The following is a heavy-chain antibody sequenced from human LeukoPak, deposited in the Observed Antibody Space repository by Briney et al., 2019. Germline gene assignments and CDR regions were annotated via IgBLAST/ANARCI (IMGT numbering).Heavy chain of an antibody. V-gene: IGHV5-51*01. CDR2: IYPGDSDT. CDR3: ARRLPPGYFDY. D-gene: IGHD5/OR15-5a*01. CDR1: GYSFTNYW. J-gene: IGHJ4*02. Sequence: GESLKISCKGSGYSFTNYWIGWVRQMAGQGLEWMGIIYPGDSDTRYSPSFQGHVTISADKSISTAYLQWSSLKASDTAMYYCARRLPPGYFDYWGQGTLVTVSS.